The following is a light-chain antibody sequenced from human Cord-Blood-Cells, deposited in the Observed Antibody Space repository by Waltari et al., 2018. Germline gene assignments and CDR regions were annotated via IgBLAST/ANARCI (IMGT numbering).Light chain of an antibody. Sequence: DIVLTQSPGTLSLSPGERATLSCRASPSVSSSYLAWYQQKPGQAPRLRIYGASSRASGIPGRCSGSGSGTDCTLTSSRLEPEDFAVYYCQQYGSSRTFGQGATVEIK. CDR2: GAS. J-gene: IGKJ1*01. CDR3: QQYGSSRT. CDR1: PSVSSSY. V-gene: IGKV3-20*01.